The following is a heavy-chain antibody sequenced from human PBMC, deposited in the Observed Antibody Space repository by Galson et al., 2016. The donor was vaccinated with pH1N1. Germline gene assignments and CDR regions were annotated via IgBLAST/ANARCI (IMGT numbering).Heavy chain of an antibody. D-gene: IGHD2-2*01. Sequence: SVKVSCKALGYTFTSYAVYWVRQAPGQSLEWMGWINGGNGNTKYSQKFQDRVTITRETSASTAYMELSGLKFEDAAVYFCARDLDSASYKAKDGFDNWGQGTKVRVSS. CDR2: INGGNGNT. V-gene: IGHV1-3*01. CDR1: GYTFTSYA. J-gene: IGHJ3*02. CDR3: ARDLDSASYKAKDGFDN.